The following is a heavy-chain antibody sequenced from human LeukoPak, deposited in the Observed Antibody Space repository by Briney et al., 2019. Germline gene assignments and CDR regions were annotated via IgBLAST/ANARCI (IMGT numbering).Heavy chain of an antibody. V-gene: IGHV1-2*06. J-gene: IGHJ6*03. Sequence: ASVKVSCKASGYTFTGYYMHWVRQAPGQGLDWMGRINPNSGGTNYAQKFQGRVTMTRDTSISTAYMELSRLRSDDTAVYYCARYGPAVIDWHYYYMDVWGKGTTVTVSS. CDR2: INPNSGGT. CDR1: GYTFTGYY. CDR3: ARYGPAVIDWHYYYMDV. D-gene: IGHD2-2*01.